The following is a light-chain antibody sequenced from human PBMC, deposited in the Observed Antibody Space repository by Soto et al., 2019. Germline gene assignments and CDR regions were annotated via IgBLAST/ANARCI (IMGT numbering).Light chain of an antibody. CDR2: GAS. CDR1: QSVSSN. Sequence: EIVMTQSPATVSVSPGERATLSCRASQSVSSNLAWYQQKPGQAPRLLIYGASTRATGIPARFSGSGSGTDFTLTISSLQSEDFAVYYCQQYNNWPPWTFDQGTKVEIK. CDR3: QQYNNWPPWT. V-gene: IGKV3-15*01. J-gene: IGKJ1*01.